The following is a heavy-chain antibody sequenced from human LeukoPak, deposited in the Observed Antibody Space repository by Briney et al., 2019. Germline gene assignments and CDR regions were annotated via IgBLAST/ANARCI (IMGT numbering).Heavy chain of an antibody. CDR3: ARVTTVTGYYYYYYMDV. D-gene: IGHD4-17*01. CDR2: IYSTGST. V-gene: IGHV4-4*07. CDR1: GGSINRYY. J-gene: IGHJ6*03. Sequence: SETLSLTCTVSGGSINRYYWTWIRQPAGKGLEWIGRIYSTGSTNYNPSLKSRVTMSVDTSKNHFSLNLNSVTAADTAVYYCARVTTVTGYYYYYYMDVWGKGTTVTVSS.